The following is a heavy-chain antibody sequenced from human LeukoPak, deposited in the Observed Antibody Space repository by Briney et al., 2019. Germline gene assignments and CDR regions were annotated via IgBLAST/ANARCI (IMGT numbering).Heavy chain of an antibody. V-gene: IGHV3-23*01. CDR3: AKLVFSITGY. Sequence: GGSLRLSCAASGFTFSSYAMIWVRQAPGKGLEWVSSLSGSGSNTYYADSVKGRFTISRDNSKNTLYLQMNSLGAEDTAVYYCAKLVFSITGYWGQGTLVTVPS. D-gene: IGHD3-3*02. CDR1: GFTFSSYA. J-gene: IGHJ4*02. CDR2: LSGSGSNT.